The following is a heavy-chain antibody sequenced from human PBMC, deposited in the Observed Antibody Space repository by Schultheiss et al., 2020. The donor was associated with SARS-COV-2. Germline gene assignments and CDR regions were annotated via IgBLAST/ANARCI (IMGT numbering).Heavy chain of an antibody. Sequence: GESLKISCAASGFTVSSNYMSWVRQAPGKGLEWVSSISSSSSYIYYADSVKGRFTISRDNSKNTLYLQMNSLRAEDTAVYYCARRHSSGWVYFDYWGQGTLVTVSS. J-gene: IGHJ4*02. V-gene: IGHV3-21*01. CDR2: ISSSSSYI. CDR1: GFTVSSNY. CDR3: ARRHSSGWVYFDY. D-gene: IGHD6-19*01.